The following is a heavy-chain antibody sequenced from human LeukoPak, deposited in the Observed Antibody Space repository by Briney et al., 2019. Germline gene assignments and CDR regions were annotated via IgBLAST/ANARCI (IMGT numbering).Heavy chain of an antibody. D-gene: IGHD2-15*01. CDR1: GFTFSNAW. CDR2: INSKTDSSTP. J-gene: IGHJ4*02. Sequence: PGGSLRLSCAASGFTFSNAWMSWVRQPPGKGLEWVGRINSKTDSSTPDFAAPVKARFTISIHDSKNTPYLQMTRLKTADTAVYSCTTDLGVVVVGDVFDYWGQGTLVTVSS. CDR3: TTDLGVVVVGDVFDY. V-gene: IGHV3-15*01.